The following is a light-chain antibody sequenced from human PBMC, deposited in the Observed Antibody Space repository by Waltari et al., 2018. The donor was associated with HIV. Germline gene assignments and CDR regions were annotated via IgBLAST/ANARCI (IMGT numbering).Light chain of an antibody. CDR1: SNDIGTYTF. CDR2: DVT. J-gene: IGLJ2*01. Sequence: QSALPQPPSASGSPGQSVAISCPGSSNDIGTYTFVSWYQHHPGKAPKLLIYDVTRRPPGIPDRFSGTKSGYTASLTVSDLQVEDEADYYCVSYTEKDTFLLFGGGTKLAV. V-gene: IGLV2-8*01. CDR3: VSYTEKDTFLL.